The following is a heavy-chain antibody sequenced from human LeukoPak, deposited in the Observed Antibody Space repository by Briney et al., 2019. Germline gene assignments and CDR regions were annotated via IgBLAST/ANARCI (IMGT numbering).Heavy chain of an antibody. Sequence: GGSLRLSCAASGFIVSANYMSWVRQAPGKGLEWVSVFYSGGHSYHRDGTTYYADSVKGRFTISGDKSANTVYLQMNSLRVDDTAMYYCAHSYDFDSNGYHRPTAIWGQGTQVTVSS. CDR3: AHSYDFDSNGYHRPTAI. J-gene: IGHJ4*02. V-gene: IGHV3-53*05. CDR1: GFIVSANY. D-gene: IGHD3-22*01. CDR2: FYSGGHSYHRDGTT.